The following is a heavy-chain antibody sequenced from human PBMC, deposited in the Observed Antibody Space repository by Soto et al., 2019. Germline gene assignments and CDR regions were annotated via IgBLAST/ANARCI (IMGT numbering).Heavy chain of an antibody. CDR1: GGSISSSSYY. V-gene: IGHV4-39*01. CDR3: ASLEESGRLAFDY. Sequence: PSETLSLTCTVSGGSISSSSYYWGWIRQPPGKGLEWIGSIYYSGSTYYNPSLKSRVTISVDTSKNQFSLKLSSVTAADTAVYYCASLEESGRLAFDYWGKGTLVTVSS. CDR2: IYYSGST. D-gene: IGHD6-19*01. J-gene: IGHJ4*02.